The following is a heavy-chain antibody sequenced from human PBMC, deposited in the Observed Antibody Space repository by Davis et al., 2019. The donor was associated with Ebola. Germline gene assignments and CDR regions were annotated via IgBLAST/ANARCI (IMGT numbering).Heavy chain of an antibody. CDR1: GGSFSGYY. Sequence: MPSETLSLTCAVYGGSFSGYYWSWIRQPPGKGLEWIGEINHSGSTNYNPSLKSRVTISVDTSKNQFSLKLSSVTAADTAVYYCARVGGYSYGHGGYYYYGMDVWGQGTTVTVSS. CDR2: INHSGST. CDR3: ARVGGYSYGHGGYYYYGMDV. V-gene: IGHV4-34*01. D-gene: IGHD5-18*01. J-gene: IGHJ6*02.